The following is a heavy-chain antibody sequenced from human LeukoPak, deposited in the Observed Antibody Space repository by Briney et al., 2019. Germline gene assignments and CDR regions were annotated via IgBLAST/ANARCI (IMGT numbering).Heavy chain of an antibody. CDR3: ARGLYDPDSWFDY. Sequence: GGSLRLSCAASGFTFSSYWMSWVRQAPGKGLEWVANIKQDGSGKYYVDSVKGRFTISRDNAKNSLYLQMNSLRAEDTAVYYCARGLYDPDSWFDYWGQGTLVTVSS. V-gene: IGHV3-7*01. D-gene: IGHD3-22*01. J-gene: IGHJ4*02. CDR1: GFTFSSYW. CDR2: IKQDGSGK.